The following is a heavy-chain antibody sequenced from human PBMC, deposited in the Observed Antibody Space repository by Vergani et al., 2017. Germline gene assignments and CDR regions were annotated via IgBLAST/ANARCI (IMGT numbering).Heavy chain of an antibody. D-gene: IGHD6-13*01. J-gene: IGHJ5*02. V-gene: IGHV3-23*01. Sequence: EVQLLESGGGLVQPGGSLRLSCAASGFTFSSYAMSWVRQAPGKGLEWVSAISGSGSTIYYADSVKGRFTISRDNAKNSLYLQMNSLRAEDTAVYYCARDINVRSSWYSPWFDPWGQGTLVTVSS. CDR1: GFTFSSYA. CDR2: ISGSGSTI. CDR3: ARDINVRSSWYSPWFDP.